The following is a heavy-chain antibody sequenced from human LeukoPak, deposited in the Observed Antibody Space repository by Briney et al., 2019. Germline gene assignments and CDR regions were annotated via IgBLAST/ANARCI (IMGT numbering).Heavy chain of an antibody. CDR1: GYTFTDYY. CDR3: ARRHYYESSGYYYIDY. D-gene: IGHD3-22*01. V-gene: IGHV1-2*02. CDR2: INPNNGGT. Sequence: ASVKVSCKASGYTFTDYYIHWVRQAPGQGFEWVGWINPNNGGTNYAQKFQGRVTMTRDMSISTAYMELSRLRSDDTAVFYCARRHYYESSGYYYIDYWGQGTLVTVSS. J-gene: IGHJ4*02.